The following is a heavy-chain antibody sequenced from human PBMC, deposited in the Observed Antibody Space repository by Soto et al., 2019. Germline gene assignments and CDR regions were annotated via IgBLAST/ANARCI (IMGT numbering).Heavy chain of an antibody. CDR3: ARDAYSGSYNLDS. J-gene: IGHJ4*02. D-gene: IGHD1-26*01. V-gene: IGHV6-1*01. Sequence: SQALSLTCAISWDSVSSNNPACNCIRQSPSRGLEWLGRTYYRSKWYNDYAVSVKSRITINPDTSKNQFSLQLNSVTPEDTAVYYCARDAYSGSYNLDSWGQGTLVTVSS. CDR2: TYYRSKWYN. CDR1: WDSVSSNNPA.